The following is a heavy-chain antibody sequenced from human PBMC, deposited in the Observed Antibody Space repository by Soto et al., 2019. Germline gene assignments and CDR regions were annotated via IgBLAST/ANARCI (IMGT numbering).Heavy chain of an antibody. CDR1: GFTFSSYG. V-gene: IGHV3-30*18. Sequence: PGGSLRLSCAASGFTFSSYGMHWVRQAPGKGLEWVAVISYDGSNKYYADSVKGRFTISRDNSKNTLYLQMNSLRAEDTAVYYCAKLGTDLEWLFYFDYWGQGTLVTVPS. D-gene: IGHD3-3*01. CDR3: AKLGTDLEWLFYFDY. CDR2: ISYDGSNK. J-gene: IGHJ4*02.